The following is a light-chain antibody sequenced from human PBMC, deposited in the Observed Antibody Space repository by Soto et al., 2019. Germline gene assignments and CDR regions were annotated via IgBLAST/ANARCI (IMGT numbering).Light chain of an antibody. J-gene: IGLJ2*01. Sequence: QSALTQPRSVSGSPGQSVTISCTGTSSDVGGYNYVSWYQQHPGKAPKLMICDVSNRPSGVPDRFSGSRSGNTASLTISGLQAEDEADYYCCAYAGSYTLAFGGGTKVTVL. V-gene: IGLV2-11*01. CDR3: CAYAGSYTLA. CDR2: DVS. CDR1: SSDVGGYNY.